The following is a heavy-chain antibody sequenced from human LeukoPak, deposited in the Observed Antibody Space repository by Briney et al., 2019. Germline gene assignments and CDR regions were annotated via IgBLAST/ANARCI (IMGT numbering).Heavy chain of an antibody. CDR3: ASKWFCGGDCYYQIDF. V-gene: IGHV3-30*03. D-gene: IGHD2-21*02. CDR2: ISYDGSNK. J-gene: IGHJ4*02. Sequence: PGRSLRLSCAASGFTFSSYGMHWVRQAPGKGLEWVAVISYDGSNKYYADSVKGRFTISRDNSKNTLYLQMNSLRPEDTAVYYCASKWFCGGDCYYQIDFWGQGTLVTVSS. CDR1: GFTFSSYG.